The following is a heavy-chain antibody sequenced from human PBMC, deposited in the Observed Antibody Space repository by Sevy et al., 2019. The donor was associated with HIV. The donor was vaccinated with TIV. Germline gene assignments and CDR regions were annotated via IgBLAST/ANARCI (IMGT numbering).Heavy chain of an antibody. Sequence: GGSLRLSCAASGFAFYEYSMSWIRQAPGKGLEWVATLSFGCGKINYADSVKGRFTISRDNWKNSFYLQMDNLRVEVTALYYCAREGCSRPHDYWGQGTRVTVSS. CDR1: GFAFYEYS. D-gene: IGHD2-8*01. V-gene: IGHV3-23*01. CDR3: AREGCSRPHDY. CDR2: LSFGCGKI. J-gene: IGHJ4*02.